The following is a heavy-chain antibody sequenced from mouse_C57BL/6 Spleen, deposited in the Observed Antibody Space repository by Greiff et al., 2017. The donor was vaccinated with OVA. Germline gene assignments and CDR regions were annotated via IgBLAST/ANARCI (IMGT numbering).Heavy chain of an antibody. D-gene: IGHD2-4*01. Sequence: QVQLQQPGAELVKPGASVTLSCKASGYTFTSYWMHWVKQRPGQGLEWIGMIHPNSGSTNYNEKFKSKATLTVDKYSSTAYMQLSSLTSEDSAVYYCARWNDDYDQRDFDVWGTGTTVTVSS. CDR1: GYTFTSYW. CDR3: ARWNDDYDQRDFDV. CDR2: IHPNSGST. J-gene: IGHJ1*03. V-gene: IGHV1-64*01.